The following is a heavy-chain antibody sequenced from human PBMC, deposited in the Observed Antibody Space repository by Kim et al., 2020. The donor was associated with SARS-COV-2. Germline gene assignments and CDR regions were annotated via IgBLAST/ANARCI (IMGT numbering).Heavy chain of an antibody. Sequence: SETLSLTCTVSGGSLSSGTYYWGWIRQPPGKGLEWFGSISYTGSTYYDPSLKSRITISVDTSKNHFSLKLSSVTAADTAVYYCARSGLMLTFGGVIALRYFDYWGQGALVTVSS. V-gene: IGHV4-39*02. D-gene: IGHD3-16*02. CDR2: ISYTGST. CDR3: ARSGLMLTFGGVIALRYFDY. CDR1: GGSLSSGTYY. J-gene: IGHJ4*02.